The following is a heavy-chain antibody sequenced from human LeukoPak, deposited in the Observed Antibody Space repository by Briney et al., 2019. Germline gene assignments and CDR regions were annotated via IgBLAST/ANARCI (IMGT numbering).Heavy chain of an antibody. V-gene: IGHV1-18*01. D-gene: IGHD2-15*01. J-gene: IGHJ6*02. Sequence: GASVTVSCKASGYTFTSYGISWVRQAPGQGLEWMGWISAYNGNTNYAQKLQGRVTMTTDTPTSTAYMELRSLRSDDTAVYYCARDPPRIVVVVAATNYYGMDVWGQGTTVTVSS. CDR2: ISAYNGNT. CDR3: ARDPPRIVVVVAATNYYGMDV. CDR1: GYTFTSYG.